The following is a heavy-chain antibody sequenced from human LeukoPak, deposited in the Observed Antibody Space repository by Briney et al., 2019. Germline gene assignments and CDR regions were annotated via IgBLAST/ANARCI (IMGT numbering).Heavy chain of an antibody. CDR2: IYYTGTT. V-gene: IGHV4-59*08. D-gene: IGHD3-10*01. Sequence: PSETLSLTCTVSGDSINNYYWSWMRQPPGKGLEWMGHIYYTGTTNYSPSLKSRVTISVDRSKNQFSLNLNSVTAADTAVYYCARHGRRITVPTSAFDIWGQGTRVTVSS. CDR3: ARHGRRITVPTSAFDI. J-gene: IGHJ3*02. CDR1: GDSINNYY.